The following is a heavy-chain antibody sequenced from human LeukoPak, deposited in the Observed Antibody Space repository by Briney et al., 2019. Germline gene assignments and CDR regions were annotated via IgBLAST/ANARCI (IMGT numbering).Heavy chain of an antibody. V-gene: IGHV1-2*02. J-gene: IGHJ4*02. CDR2: INPNSGGT. CDR1: DYNFRHYG. CDR3: ARTPTVLRFLEWAFDY. D-gene: IGHD3-3*01. Sequence: ASVTVSCKASDYNFRHYGFTWVRQAPGQGLEWMGWINPNSGGTNYAQKFQGRVTMTRDTSISTAYMELSRLRSDDTAVYYCARTPTVLRFLEWAFDYWGQGTLVTVSS.